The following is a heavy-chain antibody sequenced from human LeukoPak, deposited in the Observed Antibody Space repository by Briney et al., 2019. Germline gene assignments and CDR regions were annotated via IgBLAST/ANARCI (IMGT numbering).Heavy chain of an antibody. CDR2: INPNSGDT. CDR3: AGGYGLVGTLVDY. D-gene: IGHD1-7*01. J-gene: IGHJ4*02. CDR1: GYTLTAYY. Sequence: ASVRVSCKASGYTLTAYYMHWVRQAPGQGLEWMGWINPNSGDTDYAQKFQGRVTMTRDRSISTAYMELSNLRLDDTAVYYCAGGYGLVGTLVDYWGQGTLVTVSS. V-gene: IGHV1-2*02.